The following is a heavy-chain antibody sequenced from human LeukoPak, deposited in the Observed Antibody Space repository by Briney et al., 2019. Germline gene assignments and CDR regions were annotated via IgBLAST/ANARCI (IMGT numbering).Heavy chain of an antibody. CDR1: GGTFSSYA. D-gene: IGHD6-6*01. CDR3: ARESFFGVSGGSSSRVDGVGYYMDV. V-gene: IGHV1-69*06. Sequence: GASVKVSCKASGGTFSSYAISWVRQAPGQGLEWMGGIIPIFGTANYAQKFQGRVTITADKSTSTAYMELSSLRSEDTAVYYCARESFFGVSGGSSSRVDGVGYYMDVWGKGTTVTVSS. CDR2: IIPIFGTA. J-gene: IGHJ6*03.